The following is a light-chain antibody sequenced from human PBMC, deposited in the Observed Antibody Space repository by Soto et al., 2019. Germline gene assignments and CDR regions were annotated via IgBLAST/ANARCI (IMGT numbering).Light chain of an antibody. Sequence: ELLLPQSQGPLSLSPGERSTTSCRASQSVSSSSLAWYQPKRGQAPRLLIHDASSRATGIPDRFSGGGSGTDVILTIRSLEPEELAVYYGQKLSSYPLTGGGGNKVDIK. CDR1: QSVSSSS. J-gene: IGKJ4*01. V-gene: IGKV3-20*01. CDR2: DAS. CDR3: QKLSSYPLT.